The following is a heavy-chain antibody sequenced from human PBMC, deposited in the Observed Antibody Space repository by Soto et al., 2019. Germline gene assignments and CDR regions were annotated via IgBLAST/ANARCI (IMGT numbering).Heavy chain of an antibody. D-gene: IGHD2-15*01. Sequence: QVQLVESGGGVVQPGRSLRLSCAASGFTFSSYAMHWVRQAPGKGLEWVAVISYDGSNKYYADSVKGRFTISRDNSKNTLYLQMNSLRAEDTAVYYCARAGVVVAVTDYFDYWGQGTLVTVSS. V-gene: IGHV3-30-3*01. CDR2: ISYDGSNK. J-gene: IGHJ4*02. CDR1: GFTFSSYA. CDR3: ARAGVVVAVTDYFDY.